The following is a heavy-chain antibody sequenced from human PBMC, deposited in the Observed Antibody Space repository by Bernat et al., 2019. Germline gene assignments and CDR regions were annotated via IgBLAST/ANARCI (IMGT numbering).Heavy chain of an antibody. CDR3: ARDTFSSSWYSWFDP. CDR2: ISYDGSNK. V-gene: IGHV3-30-3*01. CDR1: GFTFSSYA. Sequence: VQLLESGGGLVQPGGSLRLSCAASGFTFSSYAMHWVRQAPGKGLEWVAVISYDGSNKYYADSVKGRFTISRDNSKNTLYLQMNSLRAEDTAVYYCARDTFSSSWYSWFDPSGQGTLVTVSS. J-gene: IGHJ5*02. D-gene: IGHD6-13*01.